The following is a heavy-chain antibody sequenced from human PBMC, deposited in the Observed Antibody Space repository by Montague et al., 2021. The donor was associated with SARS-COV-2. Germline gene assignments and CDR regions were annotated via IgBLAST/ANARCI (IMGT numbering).Heavy chain of an antibody. CDR1: GGSISSGGYY. CDR3: ARVRITMIVVVDAFDI. V-gene: IGHV4-31*03. J-gene: IGHJ3*02. CDR2: IYYSGST. Sequence: TLSLTCTVSGGSISSGGYYWSWIRQHPGKGLVWIGYIYYSGSTYYNPSLKSRVTISVVASKNQFSLKLSSVTAADTAVYYCARVRITMIVVVDAFDIWGQGTMVTVSS. D-gene: IGHD3-22*01.